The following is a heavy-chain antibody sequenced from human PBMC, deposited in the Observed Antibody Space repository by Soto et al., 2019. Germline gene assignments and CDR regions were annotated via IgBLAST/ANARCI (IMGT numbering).Heavy chain of an antibody. V-gene: IGHV4-59*02. J-gene: IGHJ6*02. CDR1: GDSVSSYY. Sequence: QVQLQESGPGLVKPSETLSLTCSVSGDSVSSYYWSWIRQPPGKGLEWIGYVYYDGSTNYNPSLETRVTISIDTSKNQVSLKLNSVTAADTAVYHCARGMRSPTVYYGLDVWGQGTTVAVSS. CDR3: ARGMRSPTVYYGLDV. CDR2: VYYDGST. D-gene: IGHD1-26*01.